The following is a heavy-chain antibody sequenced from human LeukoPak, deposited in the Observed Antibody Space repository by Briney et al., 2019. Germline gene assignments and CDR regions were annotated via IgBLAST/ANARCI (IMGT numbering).Heavy chain of an antibody. CDR1: GGSISSGSYY. CDR2: IYTSGNS. Sequence: PSQTLSLTCTVSGGSISSGSYYWSWIRQPAGKGLEWIGHIYTSGNSHYNPSLKTRVTISLDTSKNQFSLKLSSVTAADTAVYYCARNRGSSSWSDAFDIWGQGTMVTVSS. J-gene: IGHJ3*02. D-gene: IGHD6-13*01. CDR3: ARNRGSSSWSDAFDI. V-gene: IGHV4-61*09.